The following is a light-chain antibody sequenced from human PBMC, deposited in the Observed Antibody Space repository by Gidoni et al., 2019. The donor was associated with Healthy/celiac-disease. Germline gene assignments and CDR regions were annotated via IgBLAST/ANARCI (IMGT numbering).Light chain of an antibody. CDR1: QSVSSY. Sequence: EIVLTQSPATLSLSLGERATLSCRASQSVSSYLAWYQQNPGQAPRLLIYGASNRATGIPARFSGSGSGTDFTLTISSREPEDFAVYYCQQRRNWPGGAFGQGTKVEIK. J-gene: IGKJ1*01. V-gene: IGKV3-11*01. CDR2: GAS. CDR3: QQRRNWPGGA.